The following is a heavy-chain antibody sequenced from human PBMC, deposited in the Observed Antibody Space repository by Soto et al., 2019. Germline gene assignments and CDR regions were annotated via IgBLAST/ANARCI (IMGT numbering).Heavy chain of an antibody. CDR3: AATTHYDFWSGYFTGVAFDT. CDR2: IVVGNGNT. J-gene: IGHJ3*02. Sequence: RASVKVSCKASGFTVSDSAVQCVRQARGQPLEWIGYIVVGNGNTNFAQRFQERVTLTSDKSRGTAYMELRSLRSEDTAVYYCAATTHYDFWSGYFTGVAFDTWGQGTKVTVSS. CDR1: GFTVSDSA. D-gene: IGHD3-3*01. V-gene: IGHV1-58*01.